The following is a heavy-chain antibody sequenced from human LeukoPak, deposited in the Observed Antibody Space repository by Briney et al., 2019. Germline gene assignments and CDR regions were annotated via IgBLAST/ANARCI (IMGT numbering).Heavy chain of an antibody. CDR1: GGSISSSSYY. CDR2: IYYSGST. Sequence: SETLSLTCTVSGGSISSSSYYWGWIRQPPGKGLEWIGSIYYSGSTYYNPSLKSRVTISVDTSKNQFSLKLSSVTAADTAVYYCAREWGIVGPPAGNAFDIWGQGTMVTVSS. V-gene: IGHV4-39*07. J-gene: IGHJ3*02. CDR3: AREWGIVGPPAGNAFDI. D-gene: IGHD1-26*01.